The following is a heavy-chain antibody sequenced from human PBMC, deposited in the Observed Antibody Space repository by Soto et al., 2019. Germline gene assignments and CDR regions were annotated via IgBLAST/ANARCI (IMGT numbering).Heavy chain of an antibody. CDR1: GGSISSGGYS. CDR2: IYHSGST. Sequence: SETLSLTCAVSGGSISSGGYSWSWIRQPPGKGLEWIGYIYHSGSTYYNPSLKSRVTISVDGSKNQFSLKLSSVTAADTAVYYCARDRGYDWYYFDYWGQGTLVTVSS. D-gene: IGHD5-12*01. V-gene: IGHV4-30-2*01. CDR3: ARDRGYDWYYFDY. J-gene: IGHJ4*02.